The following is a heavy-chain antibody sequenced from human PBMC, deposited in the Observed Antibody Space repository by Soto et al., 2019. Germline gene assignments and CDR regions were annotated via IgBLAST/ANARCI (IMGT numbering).Heavy chain of an antibody. Sequence: EVQLVESGGGLVQPGESLRLSCAASGLTFRSYWMHWVRHAPRKGLVWVSRINTDGSGAMYVDSVKGRFTIARDNAKNTLYLHMISLRATYTAVYYCVRDMQLLRLDSWGQGTLVTVSS. V-gene: IGHV3-74*03. J-gene: IGHJ4*02. CDR2: INTDGSGA. CDR1: GLTFRSYW. CDR3: VRDMQLLRLDS. D-gene: IGHD6-19*01.